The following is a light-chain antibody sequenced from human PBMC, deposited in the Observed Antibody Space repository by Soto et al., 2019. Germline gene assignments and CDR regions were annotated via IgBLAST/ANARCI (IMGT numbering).Light chain of an antibody. CDR1: SSDVGGYNY. CDR3: TSYTSNNNYV. CDR2: EVS. J-gene: IGLJ1*01. V-gene: IGLV2-14*01. Sequence: QSVLTQPASVSGSPGQSITISCTGTSSDVGGYNYVSWYQQHPGKAPKLMIYEVSNRPSGVSNRFSGSKSGNTPSLTISGLQAEDEADYYCTSYTSNNNYVFGTGTKLTVL.